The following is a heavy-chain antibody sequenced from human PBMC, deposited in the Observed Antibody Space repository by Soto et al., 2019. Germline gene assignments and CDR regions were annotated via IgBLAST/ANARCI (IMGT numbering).Heavy chain of an antibody. Sequence: QVPLVQSGAEVKKPGASVKVSCKTSGYTFSSYGVSWVRQAPGQGLEWMGWISVNNGNTKYAQKVQGRVTMTTDTSTSTAYMELRSLRSDDTAVYYCARDRNIEVAGAQPLLPWGQGTLVTVSS. D-gene: IGHD6-19*01. V-gene: IGHV1-18*01. CDR3: ARDRNIEVAGAQPLLP. CDR1: GYTFSSYG. J-gene: IGHJ4*02. CDR2: ISVNNGNT.